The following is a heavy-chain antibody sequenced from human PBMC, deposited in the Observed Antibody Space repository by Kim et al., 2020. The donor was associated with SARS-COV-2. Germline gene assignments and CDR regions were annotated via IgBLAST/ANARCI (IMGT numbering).Heavy chain of an antibody. Sequence: GGSLRLSCAASGFTFSSYEMNWVRQAPGKGLEWVSYISSSGSTIYYADSVKGRFTISRDNAKNSLYLQMNSLRAEDTAVYYCARVGDCSGGSCYSSLYYFDYWGQGTLVTVSS. CDR3: ARVGDCSGGSCYSSLYYFDY. CDR1: GFTFSSYE. V-gene: IGHV3-48*03. D-gene: IGHD2-15*01. CDR2: ISSSGSTI. J-gene: IGHJ4*02.